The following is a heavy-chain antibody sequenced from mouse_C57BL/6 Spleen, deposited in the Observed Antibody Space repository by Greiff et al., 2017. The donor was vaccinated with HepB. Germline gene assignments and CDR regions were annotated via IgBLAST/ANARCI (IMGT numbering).Heavy chain of an antibody. V-gene: IGHV1-55*01. D-gene: IGHD1-1*01. CDR3: ARSTTVGPFLDAMDY. J-gene: IGHJ4*01. CDR2: IYPGSGST. Sequence: VQLQQPGAELVKPGASVKMSCKASGYTFTSYWITWVKQRPGQGLEWIGDIYPGSGSTNYNEKFKSKATLTVDTSSSTAYMQLSSLTSEDSAVYYCARSTTVGPFLDAMDYWGQGTSVTVSS. CDR1: GYTFTSYW.